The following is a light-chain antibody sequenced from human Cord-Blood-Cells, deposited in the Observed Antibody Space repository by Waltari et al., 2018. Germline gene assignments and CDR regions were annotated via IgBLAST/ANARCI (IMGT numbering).Light chain of an antibody. CDR3: NSRDSSGTVV. CDR2: GKN. V-gene: IGLV3-19*01. Sequence: SSELTQDPAVSVALGQTVRITCQGDSPRSYYATWYQQKPGQAPVLVIYGKNNRPSGIPDRFSGSSSGNTASLTITGAQAEDEADYYCNSRDSSGTVVFGGGTKLTVL. CDR1: SPRSYY. J-gene: IGLJ2*01.